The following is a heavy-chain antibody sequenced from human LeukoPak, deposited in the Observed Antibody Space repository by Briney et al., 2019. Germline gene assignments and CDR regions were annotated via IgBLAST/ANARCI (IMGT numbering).Heavy chain of an antibody. CDR2: IYYSGST. J-gene: IGHJ5*02. D-gene: IGHD2-15*01. CDR1: GGSISSYY. V-gene: IGHV4-59*12. CDR3: ARGADCSGGSCYLGLWFDP. Sequence: PSETLSLTCTVSGGSISSYYWSWIRQPPGKGLEWIGYIYYSGSTNYNPSLKSRVTISVDTSKNQFSLKLSSVTAADTAVYYCARGADCSGGSCYLGLWFDPWGQGTLVTVSS.